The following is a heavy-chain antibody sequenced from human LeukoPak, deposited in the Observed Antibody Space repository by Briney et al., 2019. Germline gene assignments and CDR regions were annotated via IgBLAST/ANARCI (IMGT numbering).Heavy chain of an antibody. J-gene: IGHJ5*02. CDR1: GYTFTNYG. V-gene: IGHV1-18*01. CDR2: ISTNSDIR. Sequence: ASVKVSCKASGYTFTNYGISWVRQAPGQGLEWMGWISTNSDIRTYAQTLQGRFTMTTDTATTTTYMELNNLTFDDTAVYYCARDWDAMNNCFDPWGQGTPVTVSS. CDR3: ARDWDAMNNCFDP. D-gene: IGHD1-26*01.